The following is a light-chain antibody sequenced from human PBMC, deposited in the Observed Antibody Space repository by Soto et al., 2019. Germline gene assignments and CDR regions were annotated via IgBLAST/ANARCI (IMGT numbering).Light chain of an antibody. V-gene: IGLV2-14*01. J-gene: IGLJ1*01. Sequence: QSVLAHPASVSGSPGQSITISCTGPSSDVGGYNYVSWYQQHLGKAPKLMIYDVSNRPSGVSNRFSGSKSGNTASLTISGLQAEDEADYYCSSYTSRSTPGVFGNGTKVTVL. CDR2: DVS. CDR3: SSYTSRSTPGV. CDR1: SSDVGGYNY.